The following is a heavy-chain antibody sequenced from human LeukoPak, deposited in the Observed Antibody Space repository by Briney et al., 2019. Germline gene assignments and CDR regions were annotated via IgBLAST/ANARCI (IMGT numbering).Heavy chain of an antibody. CDR2: IYSGGNT. CDR1: GFTVGSNY. J-gene: IGHJ4*02. V-gene: IGHV3-53*01. Sequence: GGSLRLSCVASGFTVGSNYMSWVRQAPGKGLEWVSIIYSGGNTYYADSVKGRFTISRDSSQNTLYLQMNSLRAEDTAVYYCAKDKNTGRSASDYWGQGILVTVSS. CDR3: AKDKNTGRSASDY. D-gene: IGHD1-1*01.